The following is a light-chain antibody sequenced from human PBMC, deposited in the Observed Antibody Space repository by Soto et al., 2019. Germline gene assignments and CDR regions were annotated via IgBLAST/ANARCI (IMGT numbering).Light chain of an antibody. V-gene: IGKV1-5*03. CDR1: QSVDEW. CDR2: MTS. CDR3: QQYGDVSRA. J-gene: IGKJ1*01. Sequence: IQLTQSPSTLSASVGDRVSITCRASQSVDEWLAWYQQKPGKAPKLLITMTSILKSAVPSRFSGSGAGTDFTLTISSLHPDDFATYYCQQYGDVSRAFCQGTKV.